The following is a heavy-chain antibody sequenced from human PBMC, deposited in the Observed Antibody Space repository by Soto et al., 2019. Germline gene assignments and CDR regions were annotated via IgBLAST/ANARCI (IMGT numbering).Heavy chain of an antibody. J-gene: IGHJ6*02. CDR1: GFTFSSYA. V-gene: IGHV3-30-3*01. Sequence: GGSLRLSCAASGFTFSSYAMNWVRQAPGKGLEWVALGTYDGSNKYYADSVMGRFTISRDNAKNTLYLQMNSLRAEDTAVYYCARVQGSSSSYYYYGMDVWGQGTTVTVSS. CDR2: GTYDGSNK. CDR3: ARVQGSSSSYYYYGMDV. D-gene: IGHD6-6*01.